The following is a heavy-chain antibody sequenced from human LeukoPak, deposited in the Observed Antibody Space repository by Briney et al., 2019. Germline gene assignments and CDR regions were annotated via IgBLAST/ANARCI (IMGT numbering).Heavy chain of an antibody. CDR1: GGTFSSYA. V-gene: IGHV1-69*13. J-gene: IGHJ4*02. CDR3: ASSDSSGYYYDY. D-gene: IGHD3-22*01. CDR2: IIPIFGTA. Sequence: ASVKVSCKASGGTFSSYAISWVRQAPGQGLEWVGGIIPIFGTANYAQKFQGRVTITADESTSTAYMELSSLRSEDTAVYYCASSDSSGYYYDYWGQGTLVTVSS.